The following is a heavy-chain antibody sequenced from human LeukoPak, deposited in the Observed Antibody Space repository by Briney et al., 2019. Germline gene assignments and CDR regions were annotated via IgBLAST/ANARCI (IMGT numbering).Heavy chain of an antibody. CDR1: GESFSGYY. Sequence: PSETLSLTCAVYGESFSGYYWSWIRQPPGKGLEWIGEINHSGSTYYNPSLKSRVTISVDTSKNQFSLKLSSVTAADTAVYYCARVNKVAVPAHYGMDVWGQGTTVTVSS. V-gene: IGHV4-34*01. J-gene: IGHJ6*02. D-gene: IGHD2-2*01. CDR2: INHSGST. CDR3: ARVNKVAVPAHYGMDV.